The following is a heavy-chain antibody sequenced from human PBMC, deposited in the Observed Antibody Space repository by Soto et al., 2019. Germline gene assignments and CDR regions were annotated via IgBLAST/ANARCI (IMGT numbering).Heavy chain of an antibody. D-gene: IGHD3-22*01. Sequence: SETLSLTCAVYGGSFSGYYWSWIRQPPGKGLEWLGEINHSGSTNYNPSLKSRVTISVDTSKNQFSLKLSSVTAADTAVYYCARGFFPRITMIVRKEKRYYFDYWGQGTLVTVSS. CDR2: INHSGST. CDR3: ARGFFPRITMIVRKEKRYYFDY. CDR1: GGSFSGYY. J-gene: IGHJ4*02. V-gene: IGHV4-34*01.